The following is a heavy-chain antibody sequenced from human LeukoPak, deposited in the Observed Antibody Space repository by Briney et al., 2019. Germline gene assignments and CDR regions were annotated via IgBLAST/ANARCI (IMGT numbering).Heavy chain of an antibody. J-gene: IGHJ4*02. V-gene: IGHV5-51*01. D-gene: IGHD3-10*01. CDR3: ARSLLFSSGTYYTNYFDY. CDR1: GYSFTNSW. Sequence: GESLKISCKGSGYSFTNSWIGWVRQMPGKGLEWMGIIYPGDSGTRYSPSFQGQVTISADKSINIAYLQWSSLKASDTAMYYCARSLLFSSGTYYTNYFDYWGQGTLVTVSS. CDR2: IYPGDSGT.